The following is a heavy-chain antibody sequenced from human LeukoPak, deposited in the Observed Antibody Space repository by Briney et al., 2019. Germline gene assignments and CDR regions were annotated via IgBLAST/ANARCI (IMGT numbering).Heavy chain of an antibody. CDR2: IYYSGST. J-gene: IGHJ6*03. CDR3: ASKYPFDWLTKNYYYYYMDV. D-gene: IGHD3-9*01. Sequence: SETLSLTCTVSGGSISSYYWSWIRQPPGNGLEWIGYIYYSGSTNYNPSLKSRVTISLDTSKNQFSLNLSSVTAADTAVYYCASKYPFDWLTKNYYYYYMDVWGKGTTVTVSS. V-gene: IGHV4-59*08. CDR1: GGSISSYY.